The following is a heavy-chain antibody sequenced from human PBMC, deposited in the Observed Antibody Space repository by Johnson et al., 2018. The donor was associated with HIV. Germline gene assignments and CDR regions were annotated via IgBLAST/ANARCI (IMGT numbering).Heavy chain of an antibody. CDR3: ARERSRGGYSGYDYGAFDI. CDR2: IQEDGSQI. J-gene: IGHJ3*02. CDR1: GFTFSYYW. D-gene: IGHD5-12*01. V-gene: IGHV3-7*01. Sequence: VQLVESGGGLVQPGGSLRLSCAVSGFTFSYYWMSWVRQAPGKGLEWVGNIQEDGSQIHYMDSVKGRFTISRDNAENSLYLQMTSLRGEDTAVYYCARERSRGGYSGYDYGAFDIWGQGTMVTVSS.